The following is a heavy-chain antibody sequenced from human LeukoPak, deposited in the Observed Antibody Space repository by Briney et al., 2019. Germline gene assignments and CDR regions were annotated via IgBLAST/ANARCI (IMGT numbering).Heavy chain of an antibody. CDR1: GGSISSGSYY. D-gene: IGHD1-1*01. CDR3: ARDTNGHFDY. CDR2: IYTSGST. V-gene: IGHV4-61*02. J-gene: IGHJ4*02. Sequence: SQTLSLTCTVSGGSISSGSYYWSWIRQPAGKGLEWIGRIYTSGSTNYNPSLKSRVTMSVDTSKNQFSLKLSSVTAADTAVYYCARDTNGHFDYWGQGTLVTVSS.